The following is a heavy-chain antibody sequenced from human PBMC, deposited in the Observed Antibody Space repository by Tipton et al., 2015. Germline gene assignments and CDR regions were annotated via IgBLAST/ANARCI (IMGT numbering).Heavy chain of an antibody. D-gene: IGHD4-23*01. CDR3: ARARGRHGGLFDS. Sequence: TLSLTCTVSGYFISDGHYWSWIRQSPGEGLEWIGYIYYSGSTNYNPSLKSRVTISVDTSKTQFSLKMSSVTASDTAVYYCARARGRHGGLFDSWGQGILVTVSS. V-gene: IGHV4-61*08. CDR1: GYFISDGHY. CDR2: IYYSGST. J-gene: IGHJ4*02.